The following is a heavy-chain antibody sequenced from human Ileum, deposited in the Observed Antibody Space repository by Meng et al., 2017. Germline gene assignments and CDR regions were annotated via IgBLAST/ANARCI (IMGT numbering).Heavy chain of an antibody. D-gene: IGHD4-17*01. J-gene: IGHJ4*02. V-gene: IGHV4-4*02. Sequence: QVRLQESGPGLVKPSGTLSPTFAVSGASISTSNLWNWVRQPPGKGLEWIGEIHHSGTTNYNPSLKSRVTISLDKSKNQFSLELRSVTAADTAVYYCARHDYGDPTAAFDYWGQGTLVTVSS. CDR3: ARHDYGDPTAAFDY. CDR2: IHHSGTT. CDR1: GASISTSNL.